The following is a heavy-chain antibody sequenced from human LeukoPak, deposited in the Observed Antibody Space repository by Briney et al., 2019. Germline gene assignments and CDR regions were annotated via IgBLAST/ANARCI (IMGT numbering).Heavy chain of an antibody. CDR3: ARNGGDSNAFDI. V-gene: IGHV1-69*13. D-gene: IGHD4-23*01. Sequence: SVKVSCKASGGTFSSYAISWVRQAPGQGLEWMGGIIPIFGTANYAQKFQGRVTITADESTSTAYIELSSLRSEDTAVYYCARNGGDSNAFDIWGQGTMVTVSS. CDR2: IIPIFGTA. J-gene: IGHJ3*02. CDR1: GGTFSSYA.